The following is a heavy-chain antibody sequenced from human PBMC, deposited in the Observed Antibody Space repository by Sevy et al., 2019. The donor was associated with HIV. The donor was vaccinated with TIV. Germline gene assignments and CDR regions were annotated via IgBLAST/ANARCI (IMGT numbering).Heavy chain of an antibody. CDR1: GYTLSELS. V-gene: IGHV1-24*01. D-gene: IGHD3-3*02. CDR3: ATGFPGGYPECGRIRCFTDYFAY. J-gene: IGHJ4*02. CDR2: FDPEDGET. Sequence: ASVKVSCKVSGYTLSELSMHWVRQAPGKGLEWMGGFDPEDGETVYAQKFQGRVTMTEDTSTNTANMELRSLRSEDTAIYYGATGFPGGYPECGRIRCFTDYFAYWGQGALVTVS.